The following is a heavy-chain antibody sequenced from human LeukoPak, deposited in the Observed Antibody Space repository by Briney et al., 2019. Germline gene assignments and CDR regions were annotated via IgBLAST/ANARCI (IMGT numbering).Heavy chain of an antibody. CDR2: TYYRSKWYN. CDR3: SRDRVTLVRGIVVSNSGMDV. J-gene: IGHJ6*02. D-gene: IGHD3-10*01. Sequence: PSQTLLLTCTISGDSVSSNSVTWNWIRQSPSRGLEWLGRTYYRSKWYNDYAFSVKSRININPDTSTNRFSLRLNSVTPDDTAVYYCSRDRVTLVRGIVVSNSGMDVWGHGTTVIVSS. CDR1: GDSVSSNSVT. V-gene: IGHV6-1*01.